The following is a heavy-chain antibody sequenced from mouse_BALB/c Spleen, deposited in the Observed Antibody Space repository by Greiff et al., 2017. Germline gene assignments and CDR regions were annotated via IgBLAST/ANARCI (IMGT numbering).Heavy chain of an antibody. D-gene: IGHD1-1*01. Sequence: EVKLMESGGGLVKPGGSLKLSCAASGFTFSSYAMSWVRQSPEKRLEWVAEISSGGSYTYYPDTVTGRFTISRDNAKNTLYLEMSSLRSEDTAMYYCARDGYYGSSYPAWFAYWGQGTLVTVSA. CDR3: ARDGYYGSSYPAWFAY. CDR1: GFTFSSYA. V-gene: IGHV5-9-4*01. CDR2: ISSGGSYT. J-gene: IGHJ3*01.